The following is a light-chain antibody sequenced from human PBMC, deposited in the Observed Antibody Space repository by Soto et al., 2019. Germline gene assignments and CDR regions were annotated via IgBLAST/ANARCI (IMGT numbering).Light chain of an antibody. CDR3: SSYTSSSTYV. CDR2: EVS. J-gene: IGLJ1*01. V-gene: IGLV2-14*01. CDR1: SGVVGGYNY. Sequence: QSVLTQPRSESGSPGQSVTIPCTGTSGVVGGYNYVSWYQRHAGKGPKLMIYEVSNRPSGVSNRFSGSKSGNTASLTISGLQAEDEADYYCSSYTSSSTYVFGTGTKVTVL.